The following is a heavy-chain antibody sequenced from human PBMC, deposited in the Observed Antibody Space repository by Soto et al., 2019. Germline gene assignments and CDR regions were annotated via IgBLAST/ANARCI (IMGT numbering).Heavy chain of an antibody. CDR1: GFSLSTSGVG. CDR2: IYWDDDK. CDR3: ARRRTALDY. J-gene: IGHJ4*02. D-gene: IGHD2-21*02. V-gene: IGHV2-5*02. Sequence: QITLKESGPTLVKPTQTLTLTCTFSGFSLSTSGVGVGWIRQPPGKALEWLALIYWDDDKRYSPSLKSRLTITKDTSENQVVLTMTNMDPVDTATYFCARRRTALDYWGQGTLVTVSS.